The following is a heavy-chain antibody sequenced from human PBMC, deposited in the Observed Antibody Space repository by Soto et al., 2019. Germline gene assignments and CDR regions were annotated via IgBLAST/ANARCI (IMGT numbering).Heavy chain of an antibody. CDR1: GFIFTSYW. CDR3: ARNKSGGGSYTFDF. Sequence: ESLKISCKASGFIFTSYWLSWVRQMPGKGLEWMGMLNPKDSFANYSPSFRGHVTISPDTSVTTAYLKWSSLKASDTAIYYCARNKSGGGSYTFDFWGQGNLVTVSS. D-gene: IGHD3-10*01. CDR2: LNPKDSFA. J-gene: IGHJ4*02. V-gene: IGHV5-10-1*01.